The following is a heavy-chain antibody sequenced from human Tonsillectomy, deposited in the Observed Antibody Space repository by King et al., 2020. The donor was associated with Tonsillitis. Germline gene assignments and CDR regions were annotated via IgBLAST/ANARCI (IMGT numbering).Heavy chain of an antibody. CDR2: ISSDGNDK. V-gene: IGHV3-30*04. Sequence: VQLVESGGGVVQPGRSLRLSCVVSGLTFSSNVMHWVRQAPGKGLEWVAGISSDGNDKYYADSVKGRFTISRDNSEKTLYLQMNSLRPEDTAIYYCASPPVKSRKLINYFPYWGQGTLVTVSS. CDR1: GLTFSSNV. J-gene: IGHJ4*02. CDR3: ASPPVKSRKLINYFPY. D-gene: IGHD3-10*02.